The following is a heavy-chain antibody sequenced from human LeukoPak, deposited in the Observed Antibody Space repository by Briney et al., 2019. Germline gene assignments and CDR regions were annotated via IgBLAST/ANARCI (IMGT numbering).Heavy chain of an antibody. V-gene: IGHV1-46*01. CDR3: VRERQNTQAMAMGASWFDP. J-gene: IGHJ5*02. Sequence: ASVKVSCKASGYTFISYYMQWVRQAPGQGLEWMGIINPGAERTTYAQKFQGRVTMTRDTSASTVYMELSSLRSDDTAMYYCVRERQNTQAMAMGASWFDPWGQGTLVTVSS. CDR2: INPGAERT. D-gene: IGHD5-18*01. CDR1: GYTFISYY.